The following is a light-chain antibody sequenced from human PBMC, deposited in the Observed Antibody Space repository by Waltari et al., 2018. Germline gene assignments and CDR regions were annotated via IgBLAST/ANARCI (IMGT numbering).Light chain of an antibody. V-gene: IGLV4-69*01. Sequence: QLVLTQSPSASASLGASVKLTCTLSSGHSSSAIAWHQQQPEKGPRYLMKLNSDGSHTKGDGIPVRFSGSSSGAVRYLTISSLQSEGEADYYCQTWGTGIWVFGGGTKLTVL. CDR3: QTWGTGIWV. CDR2: LNSDGSH. J-gene: IGLJ3*02. CDR1: SGHSSSA.